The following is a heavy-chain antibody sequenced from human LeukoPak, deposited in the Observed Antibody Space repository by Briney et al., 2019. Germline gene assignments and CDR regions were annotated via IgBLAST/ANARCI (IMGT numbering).Heavy chain of an antibody. CDR2: IIPIFGTA. J-gene: IGHJ6*02. CDR1: GGTFSSYA. CDR3: ARSWGALMGGEPTVTYYYYGMDV. D-gene: IGHD4-17*01. Sequence: GASVKVSCKASGGTFSSYAISWVRQAPGQGLEWMGGIIPIFGTANYAQKFQGRVTITADESTSTAYMELSSLRSEDTAVYYCARSWGALMGGEPTVTYYYYGMDVWGQGTTVTVSS. V-gene: IGHV1-69*13.